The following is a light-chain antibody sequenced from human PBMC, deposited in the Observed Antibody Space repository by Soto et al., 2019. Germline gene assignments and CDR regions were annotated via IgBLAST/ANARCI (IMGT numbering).Light chain of an antibody. CDR3: QSYDSSLTVV. CDR1: SSNIGAGYD. Sequence: QSVLTQPPSVSGAPGQRVTISCTGSSSNIGAGYDVHWYQQFPGTTPKFLIYGITNRPSGVPDRFSASKSGTSASLDITGLQAEDEAEYFCQSYDSSLTVVFGGGTKVTVL. J-gene: IGLJ2*01. CDR2: GIT. V-gene: IGLV1-40*01.